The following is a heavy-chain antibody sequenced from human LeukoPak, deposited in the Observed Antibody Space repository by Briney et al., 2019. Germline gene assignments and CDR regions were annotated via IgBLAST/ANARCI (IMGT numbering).Heavy chain of an antibody. V-gene: IGHV4-38-2*01. CDR1: GYSISSGYY. CDR2: INHSGST. J-gene: IGHJ4*02. Sequence: SETLSLTCGVSGYSISSGYYWGWIRQPPGKGLEWIGSINHSGSTYYNPSLKSRITISVDTSKNQFSLKLSSVTAADTAVYYCARIGDTDPSIPFDYWGQGTLVTVFS. CDR3: ARIGDTDPSIPFDY. D-gene: IGHD4-17*01.